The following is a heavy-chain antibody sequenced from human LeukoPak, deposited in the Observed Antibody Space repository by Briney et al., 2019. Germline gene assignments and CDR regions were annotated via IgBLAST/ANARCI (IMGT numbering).Heavy chain of an antibody. Sequence: ASVKVSCKASGYTFTSYYMHWVRQAPGEGLEWMGIINPSGGSTSYAQKFQGRVTITADESTSTAYMELSSLRSEDTAVYYCARVARGGFGEFTGWFDPWGQGTLVTVSS. V-gene: IGHV1-46*01. CDR2: INPSGGST. J-gene: IGHJ5*02. CDR3: ARVARGGFGEFTGWFDP. D-gene: IGHD3-10*01. CDR1: GYTFTSYY.